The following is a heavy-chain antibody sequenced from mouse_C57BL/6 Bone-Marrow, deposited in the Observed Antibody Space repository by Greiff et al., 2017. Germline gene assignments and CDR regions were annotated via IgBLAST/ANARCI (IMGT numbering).Heavy chain of an antibody. V-gene: IGHV1-52*01. D-gene: IGHD6-5*01. CDR2: IDPSDSET. CDR3: ATCAYASMDY. CDR1: GYTFTSYW. J-gene: IGHJ4*01. Sequence: QVHVKQPGAELVRPGSSVKLSCKASGYTFTSYWMHWVKQRPIQGLEWIGNIDPSDSETHYNQKFKDKATLTVDKSSSTAYMQLTSLTSEDSAVXCCATCAYASMDYWGQGTSVTVSS.